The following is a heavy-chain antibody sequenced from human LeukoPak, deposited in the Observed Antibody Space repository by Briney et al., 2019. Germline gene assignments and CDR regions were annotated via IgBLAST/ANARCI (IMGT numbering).Heavy chain of an antibody. CDR1: GFTFRSCA. Sequence: GGSLRLSCAASGFTFRSCAIYWVRQPPGKGLEWVSGISGSGGDTYFADSVKGRFTISRDNSKNTVFLQMDSLRAEDTAVYYCAKTTAGYSSGRYPGWPIDYWGQGTLVTVSS. CDR2: ISGSGGDT. CDR3: AKTTAGYSSGRYPGWPIDY. D-gene: IGHD6-19*01. J-gene: IGHJ4*02. V-gene: IGHV3-23*01.